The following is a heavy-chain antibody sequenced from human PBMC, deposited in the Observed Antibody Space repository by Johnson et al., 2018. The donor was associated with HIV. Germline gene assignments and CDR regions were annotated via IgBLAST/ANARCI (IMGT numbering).Heavy chain of an antibody. CDR3: AREGTYEPLHRIYDYGDYPAFDI. V-gene: IGHV3-30-3*01. J-gene: IGHJ3*02. D-gene: IGHD4-17*01. Sequence: QVQLVESGGGLVQPGRSLRLSCAASGFTFSNYPMHWVRQAPGKGLEWVAVISYDGSNKYYADSVKGRFTISRDNANNSLFLQMNTLRIEDTAKYYCAREGTYEPLHRIYDYGDYPAFDIWGRGTVVTVFS. CDR2: ISYDGSNK. CDR1: GFTFSNYP.